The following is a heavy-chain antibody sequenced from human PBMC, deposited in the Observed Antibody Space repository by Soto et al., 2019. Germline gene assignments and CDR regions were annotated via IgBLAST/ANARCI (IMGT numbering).Heavy chain of an antibody. Sequence: YWGWIRRPPGKGLEWIGTIYYSGITYYNPSLKSRVTISVDTSKNQFSLKLTSVTAADTAVRYCARDSAIWGNGTPVTGSP. V-gene: IGHV4-39*01. CDR2: IYYSGIT. CDR3: ARDSAI. J-gene: IGHJ6*04. CDR1: Y.